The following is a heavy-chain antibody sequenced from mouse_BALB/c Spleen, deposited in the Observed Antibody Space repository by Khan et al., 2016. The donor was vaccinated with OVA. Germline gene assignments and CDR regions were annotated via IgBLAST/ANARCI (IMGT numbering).Heavy chain of an antibody. CDR3: ARGGAAYYRNNGGAMEY. D-gene: IGHD2-5*01. CDR1: GYTFTTAG. Sequence: QIQLVQSGPELQKPGETVMISCKASGYTFTTAGIQWVQKMPGKGLKWIGWINTHSGVPKYAEDFKGRFAFSLEISVSTAYLQITNLKNEDTATYFCARGGAAYYRNNGGAMEYWGQGTSVTVSS. V-gene: IGHV9-4*02. CDR2: INTHSGVP. J-gene: IGHJ4*01.